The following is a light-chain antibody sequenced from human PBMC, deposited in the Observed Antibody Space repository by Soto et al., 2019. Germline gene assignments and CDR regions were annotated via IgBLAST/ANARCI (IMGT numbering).Light chain of an antibody. CDR1: QSINTW. Sequence: DIQMTQSPYTLSAFAGDRVTITCRVSQSINTWLAWYQQKSGKAPKLLMYKASSLETGAPSRFSGSGSGTEFTLTISSLQPDDFATYYCQQYATFPYTFGQGTKLEIK. J-gene: IGKJ2*01. CDR3: QQYATFPYT. V-gene: IGKV1-5*03. CDR2: KAS.